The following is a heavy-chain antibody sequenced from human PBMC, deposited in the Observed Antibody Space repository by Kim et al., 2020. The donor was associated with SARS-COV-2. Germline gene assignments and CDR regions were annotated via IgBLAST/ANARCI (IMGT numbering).Heavy chain of an antibody. J-gene: IGHJ6*03. V-gene: IGHV4-59*01. D-gene: IGHD6-6*01. CDR3: ARERVGSSSSYYYYYMDV. Sequence: SRVTISVDTSKNQFSLKLSSVTAADTAVYYCARERVGSSSSYYYYYMDVWGKGTTVTVSS.